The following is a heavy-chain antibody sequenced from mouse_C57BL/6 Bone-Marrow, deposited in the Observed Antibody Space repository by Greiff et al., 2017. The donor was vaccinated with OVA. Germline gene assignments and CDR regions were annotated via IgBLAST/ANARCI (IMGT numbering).Heavy chain of an antibody. J-gene: IGHJ2*01. CDR1: GFTFSSYA. D-gene: IGHD2-1*01. CDR2: ISDGGSYT. CDR3: ARARVYYGNYDDFYFDY. Sequence: DVKLVESGGGLVKPGGSLKLSCAASGFTFSSYAMSWVRQTPEKRLEWVATISDGGSYTYYPDNVKGRFTISRDNAKNNLYLQMSHLKSEDTAMYYCARARVYYGNYDDFYFDYWGQGTTLTVSS. V-gene: IGHV5-4*03.